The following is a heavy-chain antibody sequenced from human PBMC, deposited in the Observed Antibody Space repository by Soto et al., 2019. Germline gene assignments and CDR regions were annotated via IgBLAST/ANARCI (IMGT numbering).Heavy chain of an antibody. D-gene: IGHD5-12*01. CDR1: GFTFSCCG. J-gene: IGHJ6*02. V-gene: IGHV3-33*01. CDR3: AREAAVATSTFYYFYGLDV. CDR2: IWSDGSNQ. Sequence: QVQLVESGGGVVQSGRSLRLSCEGSGFTFSCCGMHWVRQAPGKGLEWVAVIWSDGSNQYYADSVKGRFSISGDNSNNTLSLQIDSLRADDTAVYYCAREAAVATSTFYYFYGLDVWGQGTTVTVSS.